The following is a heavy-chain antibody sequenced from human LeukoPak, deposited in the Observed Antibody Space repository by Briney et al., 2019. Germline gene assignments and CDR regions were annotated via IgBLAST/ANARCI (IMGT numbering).Heavy chain of an antibody. V-gene: IGHV4-30-2*01. CDR2: IYHSGST. Sequence: SETLSLTCAVSGGSISSGGYSWSWTRQPPGKGLEWIGYIYHSGSTYYNPPLKSRVTISVDRSKNQFSLKLSSVTAADTAVYYCARGDYDSSGYYLDYWGQGTLVTVSS. J-gene: IGHJ4*02. CDR3: ARGDYDSSGYYLDY. D-gene: IGHD3-22*01. CDR1: GGSISSGGYS.